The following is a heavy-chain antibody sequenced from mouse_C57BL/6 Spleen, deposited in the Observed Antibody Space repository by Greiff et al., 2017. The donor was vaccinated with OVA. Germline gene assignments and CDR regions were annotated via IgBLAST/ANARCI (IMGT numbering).Heavy chain of an antibody. CDR2: IYPGGGYT. V-gene: IGHV1-63*01. D-gene: IGHD1-1*01. CDR1: GYTFTNYW. CDR3: ARSGYYGSSYEYFDV. Sequence: VQVVESGAELVRPGTSVKMSCKASGYTFTNYWIGWAKQRPGHGLEWIGDIYPGGGYTNYNEKFKGKATLTADKSSSTAYMQFSSLTSEDSAIYYCARSGYYGSSYEYFDVWGTGTTVTVSS. J-gene: IGHJ1*03.